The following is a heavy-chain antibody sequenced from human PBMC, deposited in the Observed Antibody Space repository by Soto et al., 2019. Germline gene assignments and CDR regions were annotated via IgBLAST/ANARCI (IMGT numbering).Heavy chain of an antibody. Sequence: VGSLRLSCAASGFTFSSYGMHWVRQAPGKGLEWVAVISYDGSNKYYADSVKGRFTISRDNSKNTLYLQMNSLRAEDTAVYYCAKDPDIVATAPHYWGQGTLVTVSS. CDR3: AKDPDIVATAPHY. CDR1: GFTFSSYG. V-gene: IGHV3-30*18. CDR2: ISYDGSNK. D-gene: IGHD5-12*01. J-gene: IGHJ4*02.